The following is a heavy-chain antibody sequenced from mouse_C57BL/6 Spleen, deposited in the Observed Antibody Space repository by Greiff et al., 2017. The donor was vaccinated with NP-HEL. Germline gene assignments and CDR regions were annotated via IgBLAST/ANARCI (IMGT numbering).Heavy chain of an antibody. CDR3: ASRDWDAGFAY. D-gene: IGHD4-1*01. CDR1: GYTFTSYW. CDR2: IDPSDSYT. V-gene: IGHV1-69*01. Sequence: VQLQQPGAELVMPGASVKLSCKASGYTFTSYWMHWVKQRPGQGLEWIGEIDPSDSYTNYNQKFKGKSTLTVDKSSSTAYMQLSSLTSEDSAVYYCASRDWDAGFAYWGQGTLVTVSA. J-gene: IGHJ3*01.